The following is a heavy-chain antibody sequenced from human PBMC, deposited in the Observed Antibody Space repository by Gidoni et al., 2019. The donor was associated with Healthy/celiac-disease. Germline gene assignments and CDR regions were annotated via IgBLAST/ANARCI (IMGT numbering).Heavy chain of an antibody. CDR3: ARGLFLVVPDY. Sequence: EVQLVESGGGLVKPGGSLRLSCAASGLTFSSYSMNWVRQAPGKGLEWVSSISSSSSYIYYADSVKGRFTISRDNAKNSLYLQMNSLRAEDTAVYYCARGLFLVVPDYWGQGTLVTVSS. CDR1: GLTFSSYS. J-gene: IGHJ4*02. D-gene: IGHD2-15*01. CDR2: ISSSSSYI. V-gene: IGHV3-21*01.